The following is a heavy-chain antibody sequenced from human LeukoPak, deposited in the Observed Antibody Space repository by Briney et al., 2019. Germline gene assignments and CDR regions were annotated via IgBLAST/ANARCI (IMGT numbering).Heavy chain of an antibody. D-gene: IGHD3-10*01. CDR3: AKEGDYYGSGSYRDGFDI. V-gene: IGHV3-30*02. J-gene: IGHJ3*02. Sequence: PGGSLRLSCAGSGFSFSTYSMNWVRQAPGKGLEWVAFIRDDGINKYYADSVKGRFTISRDSFKNTLYLQMNSLRPEDTAVYYCAKEGDYYGSGSYRDGFDIWGQGTRATVSS. CDR2: IRDDGINK. CDR1: GFSFSTYS.